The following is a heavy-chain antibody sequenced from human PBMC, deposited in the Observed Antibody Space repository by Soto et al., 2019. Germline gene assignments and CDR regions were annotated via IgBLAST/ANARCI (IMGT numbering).Heavy chain of an antibody. CDR2: IYYSGST. CDR1: GGSISISSYY. D-gene: IGHD3-10*01. V-gene: IGHV4-39*01. CDR3: ASVVRGVKRGYYYYGMDV. J-gene: IGHJ6*02. Sequence: PSDTLSLTCTVSGGSISISSYYWGWILHPPGKGLEWIGSIYYSGSTYYNPSLKSRVTISVDTSKNQFSLKLSSVTAADTAVYYCASVVRGVKRGYYYYGMDVWGQGTTVTVSS.